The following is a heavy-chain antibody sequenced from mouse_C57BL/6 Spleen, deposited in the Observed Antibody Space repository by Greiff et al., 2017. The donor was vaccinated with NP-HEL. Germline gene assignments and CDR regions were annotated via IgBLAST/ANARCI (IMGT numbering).Heavy chain of an antibody. CDR3: ATYDYDEGYYFDY. Sequence: VQLQESGAELVKPGASVKMSCKASGYTFTTYPIEWMKQNHGKSLEWIGNFHPYNDDTKYNEKFKGKATLTVEKSSSTVYLELSRLTSDDSAVYYCATYDYDEGYYFDYWGQGTTLTVSS. J-gene: IGHJ2*01. CDR2: FHPYNDDT. D-gene: IGHD2-4*01. V-gene: IGHV1-47*01. CDR1: GYTFTTYP.